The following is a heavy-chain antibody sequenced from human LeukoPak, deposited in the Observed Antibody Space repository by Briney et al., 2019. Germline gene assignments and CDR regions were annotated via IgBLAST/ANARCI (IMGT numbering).Heavy chain of an antibody. V-gene: IGHV3-30*18. CDR1: GCTFSSYG. D-gene: IGHD3-9*01. CDR3: AKDLARLRYFDWLLLDY. Sequence: GGSLRLSCAASGCTFSSYGMHWVRQAPGKGLEWVAVIPYDGSKKYYADSVKGPFTISRDNSKNTLYLQMNSLRAEDTAVYYCAKDLARLRYFDWLLLDYWGQGTLVTVSS. CDR2: IPYDGSKK. J-gene: IGHJ4*02.